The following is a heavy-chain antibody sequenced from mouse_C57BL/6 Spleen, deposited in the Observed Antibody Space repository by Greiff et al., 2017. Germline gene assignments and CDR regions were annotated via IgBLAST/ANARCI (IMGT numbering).Heavy chain of an antibody. CDR2: INPNNGGT. CDR1: GNTFTDYN. D-gene: IGHD1-1*01. J-gene: IGHJ2*01. V-gene: IGHV1-22*01. Sequence: EVQLQQSGPELAHPGPSVKMSCKLSGNTFTDYNMHWWKKSHGKSLEWIGYINPNNGGTSYNQKFKGKATLTGNKSSSTAYMEIRILTSEDSAVYFCSNADHRSSHYFPYWGPSATHTVSS. CDR3: SNADHRSSHYFPY.